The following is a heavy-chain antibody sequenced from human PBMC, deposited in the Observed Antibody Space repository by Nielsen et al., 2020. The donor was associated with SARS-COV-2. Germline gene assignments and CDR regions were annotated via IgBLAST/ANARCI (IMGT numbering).Heavy chain of an antibody. D-gene: IGHD4-17*01. CDR2: IYYSGST. J-gene: IGHJ6*02. CDR3: ARLATTVTSLYGMDV. Sequence: SETLSLTCTVSGGSISSSSYYWGWIRQPPGKGLEWIGSIYYSGSTYYNPSLKSRVTISVDTSKNQFSLMLSSVTAADTAVYYCARLATTVTSLYGMDVWGQGTTVTVSS. V-gene: IGHV4-39*01. CDR1: GGSISSSSYY.